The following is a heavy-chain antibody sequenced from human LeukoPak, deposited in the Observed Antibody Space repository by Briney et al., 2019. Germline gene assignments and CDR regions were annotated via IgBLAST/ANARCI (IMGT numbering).Heavy chain of an antibody. V-gene: IGHV1-18*04. Sequence: ASVKVSCKASGYTFTGYYMHWVRQAPGQGLEWMGWISAYNGNTNYAQKLQGRVTMTTDTSTSTAYMELRSLRSDDTAVYYCARDLDDSSGYYPYYFDYWGQGTLVTVSS. J-gene: IGHJ4*02. CDR1: GYTFTGYY. CDR3: ARDLDDSSGYYPYYFDY. CDR2: ISAYNGNT. D-gene: IGHD3-22*01.